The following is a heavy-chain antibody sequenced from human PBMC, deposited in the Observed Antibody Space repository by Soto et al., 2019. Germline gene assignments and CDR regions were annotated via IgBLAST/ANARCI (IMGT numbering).Heavy chain of an antibody. CDR2: TYYRSKWYN. CDR3: SRAYLGSDRYTLEPFEP. Sequence: SQTLSLTCAISGDSVSSNSAAWKWIRQSPSRGLEWLGRTYYRSKWYNDYAISVKSRITINPDTSKNQFSLQLSSVIPEDTAVYYCSRAYLGSDRYTLEPFEPWGQGTMVTVSS. V-gene: IGHV6-1*01. J-gene: IGHJ5*02. D-gene: IGHD1-1*01. CDR1: GDSVSSNSAA.